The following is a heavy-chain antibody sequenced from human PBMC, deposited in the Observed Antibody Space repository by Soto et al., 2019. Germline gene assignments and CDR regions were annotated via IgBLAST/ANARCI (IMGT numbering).Heavy chain of an antibody. J-gene: IGHJ6*02. CDR2: VSVSGGTT. CDR1: GFTFSSYA. CDR3: ARETAADEYGMDV. V-gene: IGHV3-23*01. D-gene: IGHD6-13*01. Sequence: GGSLRLSCAASGFTFSSYAMSWVRQAPGKGLEWVSTVSVSGGTTYYADSVKGRFTISRDNPKNTLYLQMNSLRVEDTAVYYCARETAADEYGMDVRGQGTTVTVS.